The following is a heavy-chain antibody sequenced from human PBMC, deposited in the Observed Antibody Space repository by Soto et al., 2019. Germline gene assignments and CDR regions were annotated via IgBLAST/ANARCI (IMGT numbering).Heavy chain of an antibody. CDR3: ASLGYYDSSGYPLFDY. J-gene: IGHJ4*02. CDR1: GFTFSSHA. CDR2: ISGSADRT. D-gene: IGHD3-22*01. V-gene: IGHV3-23*01. Sequence: XGSLILSCAAAGFTFSSHAMTWVRQAPGKGLEWVSAISGSADRTYYADSVKGRFTISRDNSKNTLYLQMNSLRAEDTAVYYCASLGYYDSSGYPLFDYWGQRTLVTVYS.